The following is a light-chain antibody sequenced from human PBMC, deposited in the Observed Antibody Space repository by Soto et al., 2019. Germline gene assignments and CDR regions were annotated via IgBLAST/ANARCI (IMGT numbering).Light chain of an antibody. CDR2: DAS. V-gene: IGKV1-5*01. Sequence: DIQMTQSPSTLSASVGGRVTITCRASQSINTWLAWYQQKPGKAPKLLIYDASNLESGVPSRFSGSGSGTEFTLTISSLQPDDSATYYCQQYNSYLFGQGTRLEIK. J-gene: IGKJ5*01. CDR1: QSINTW. CDR3: QQYNSYL.